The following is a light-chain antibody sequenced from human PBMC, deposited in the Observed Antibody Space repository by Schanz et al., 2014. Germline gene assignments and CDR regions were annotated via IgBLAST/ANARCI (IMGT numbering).Light chain of an antibody. CDR2: DVS. V-gene: IGLV2-14*01. J-gene: IGLJ3*02. Sequence: QSALTQPASVSGSPGQSITISCTGTSSDVGFYNYVSWYQQHPGKAPKLMIYDVSNRPSGVSNRFSGSKSGNTASLTISDLQAEDEADYYCSSFTTSSAPGVFGGGTKLTVL. CDR1: SSDVGFYNY. CDR3: SSFTTSSAPGV.